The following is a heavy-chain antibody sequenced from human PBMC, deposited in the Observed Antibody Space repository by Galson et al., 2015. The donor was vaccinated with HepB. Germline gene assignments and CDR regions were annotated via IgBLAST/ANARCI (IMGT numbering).Heavy chain of an antibody. CDR3: ARDSYSNYDSYHNFDY. Sequence: SLRLSCAASGFTFDTFAMTWVRQAPGKGLEWVSAISGSGGDTYYAGSVRGRFTISRDNSRNTLFLQMTSLRAEDTAVYYCARDSYSNYDSYHNFDYWGQGTLVTVSS. V-gene: IGHV3-23*01. CDR2: ISGSGGDT. D-gene: IGHD4-11*01. CDR1: GFTFDTFA. J-gene: IGHJ4*02.